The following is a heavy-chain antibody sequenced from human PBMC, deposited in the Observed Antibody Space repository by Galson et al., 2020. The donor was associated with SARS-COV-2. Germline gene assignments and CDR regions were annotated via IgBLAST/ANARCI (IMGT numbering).Heavy chain of an antibody. J-gene: IGHJ4*02. CDR2: INSDGSST. Sequence: GESLKISCAASGFTFSSYWMHWVRQAPGKGLVWVSRINSDGSSTSYADSVRGRFTISRDNAKNTLYVQMNSLRAEDTAVYYCARDLRDCSGGRGYSENRGFDYWGQGTLVTVSS. V-gene: IGHV3-74*01. D-gene: IGHD2-15*01. CDR3: ARDLRDCSGGRGYSENRGFDY. CDR1: GFTFSSYW.